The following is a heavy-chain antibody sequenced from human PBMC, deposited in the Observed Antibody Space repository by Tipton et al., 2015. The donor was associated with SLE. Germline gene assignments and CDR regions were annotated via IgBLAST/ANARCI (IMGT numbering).Heavy chain of an antibody. CDR1: GYSISSGYY. Sequence: TLSLTCTVSGYSISSGYYWGWIRQPPGKGLEWIGSIYHSGGTFYNPSLKSRVTISEDTSKNQFSLKLSSVTAADTAVYYCARGGDPDYFDYWGQGALVSVSS. V-gene: IGHV4-38-2*02. CDR3: ARGGDPDYFDY. CDR2: IYHSGGT. J-gene: IGHJ4*02. D-gene: IGHD3-16*01.